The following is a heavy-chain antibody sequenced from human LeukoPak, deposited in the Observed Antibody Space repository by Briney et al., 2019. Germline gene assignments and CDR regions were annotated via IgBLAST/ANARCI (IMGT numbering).Heavy chain of an antibody. CDR1: GFSLSTNGVG. CDR2: IYWDDDK. D-gene: IGHD6-13*01. V-gene: IGHV2-5*02. Sequence: ESGPTLVKPTQTLTLTCTFSGFSLSTNGVGVGWIRQPPGKALEWLALIYWDDDKRYSPSLMSRLTITKDTSKNQVVLTMTNMAPVDTATYYCAHEVTGGPAAGKHYWGQGTLVTVSS. J-gene: IGHJ4*02. CDR3: AHEVTGGPAAGKHY.